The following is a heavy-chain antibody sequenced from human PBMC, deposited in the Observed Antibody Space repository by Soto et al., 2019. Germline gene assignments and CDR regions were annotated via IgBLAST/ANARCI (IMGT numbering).Heavy chain of an antibody. J-gene: IGHJ4*02. CDR1: GGSISSGSYY. CDR3: VSTLRYFDAKNFDY. V-gene: IGHV4-61*01. D-gene: IGHD3-9*01. CDR2: IYYRGSA. Sequence: SETLSLTCTVSGGSISSGSYYWNWIRQPPGKGLEWIGYIYYRGSANYNPSLKSRVTISIDMSKNQFSLKMSSVTAADTAVYYCVSTLRYFDAKNFDYWGQGTLVTVSS.